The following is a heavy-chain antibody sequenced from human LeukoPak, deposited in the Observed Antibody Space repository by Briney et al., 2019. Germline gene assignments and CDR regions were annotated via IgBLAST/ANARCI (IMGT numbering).Heavy chain of an antibody. CDR3: ASYDFWSGLEYFQH. Sequence: SETLSLTCTVSGGSISSLIYYWGWIRQPPGKGLEWIGSIHYSGSTYYSPSLKSRATISVDTSRNQFSLKLTSVTAADTAVYYCASYDFWSGLEYFQHWGQGTLVTVSS. J-gene: IGHJ1*01. D-gene: IGHD3-3*01. CDR2: IHYSGST. CDR1: GGSISSLIYY. V-gene: IGHV4-39*07.